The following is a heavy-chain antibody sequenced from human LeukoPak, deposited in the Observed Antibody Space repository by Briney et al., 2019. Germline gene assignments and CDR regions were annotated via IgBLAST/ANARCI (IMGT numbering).Heavy chain of an antibody. D-gene: IGHD3-22*01. CDR1: GGSISRSGYS. V-gene: IGHV4-30-4*07. CDR2: IYYTGST. Sequence: PSQALSLTCAVSGGSISRSGYSWSWIRQPPGKGLDWIAYIYYTGSTYYNPSLKSRVTISLDTSKNQFSLKLTSVTAADTAVYYCARGGDSSGYEGRFDPWGQGTLVTVSS. CDR3: ARGGDSSGYEGRFDP. J-gene: IGHJ5*02.